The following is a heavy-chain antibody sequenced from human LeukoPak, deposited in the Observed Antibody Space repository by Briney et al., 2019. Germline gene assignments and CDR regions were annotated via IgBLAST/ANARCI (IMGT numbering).Heavy chain of an antibody. V-gene: IGHV4-34*01. Sequence: PSETLSLTCAVYGGSFSGYSWSWVRQPPGKGLEWIGEINHSGSINSNPSLKSRITISVDTSKNQFSLKLSSVTAADTAVYYCARGTYYDGSGRNYYMDVWGKGTTVTVSS. D-gene: IGHD3-10*01. J-gene: IGHJ6*03. CDR3: ARGTYYDGSGRNYYMDV. CDR1: GGSFSGYS. CDR2: INHSGSI.